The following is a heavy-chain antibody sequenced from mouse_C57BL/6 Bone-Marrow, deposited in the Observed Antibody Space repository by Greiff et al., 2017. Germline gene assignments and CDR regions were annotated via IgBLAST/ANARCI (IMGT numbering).Heavy chain of an antibody. J-gene: IGHJ2*01. CDR3: TTFTTVVAGFDY. D-gene: IGHD1-1*01. Sequence: EVKLVESGAELVRPGASVKLSCTASGFNIKDDYMHWVKQRPEQSLEWIGWIDPENGDTEYDSKFQGKATITADTSSNTAYLQLSSLTSEDTAVYYCTTFTTVVAGFDYWGQGTTLTVSS. CDR2: IDPENGDT. CDR1: GFNIKDDY. V-gene: IGHV14-4*01.